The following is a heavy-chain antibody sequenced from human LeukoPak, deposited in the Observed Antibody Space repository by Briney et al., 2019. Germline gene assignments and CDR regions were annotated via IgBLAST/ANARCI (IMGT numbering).Heavy chain of an antibody. V-gene: IGHV4-39*07. D-gene: IGHD6-13*01. CDR1: GGSISRSSYY. Sequence: SETLSLTCTVSGGSISRSSYYWGWIRQPPGKGLEWIGSIYYSGSTYYNPSLKSRVTISVDTSKNQFSLKLSSVTAADTAVYYCASGAKGSSSWYGAHNWFDPWGQGTLVTVSS. CDR3: ASGAKGSSSWYGAHNWFDP. J-gene: IGHJ5*02. CDR2: IYYSGST.